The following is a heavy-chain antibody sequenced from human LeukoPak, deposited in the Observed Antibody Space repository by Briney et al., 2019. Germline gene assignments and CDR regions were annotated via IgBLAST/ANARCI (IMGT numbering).Heavy chain of an antibody. Sequence: ASVKVSCKASGYTFTSYDINWVRQATGQGLEWMGWMNPNSGNTGYAQKFQGRATMTRNTSISTAYMELSSLRSEDTAVYYCARGPDSSGWYSIYYYYYYGMDVWGQGTTVTVSS. V-gene: IGHV1-8*01. CDR1: GYTFTSYD. D-gene: IGHD6-19*01. J-gene: IGHJ6*02. CDR3: ARGPDSSGWYSIYYYYYYGMDV. CDR2: MNPNSGNT.